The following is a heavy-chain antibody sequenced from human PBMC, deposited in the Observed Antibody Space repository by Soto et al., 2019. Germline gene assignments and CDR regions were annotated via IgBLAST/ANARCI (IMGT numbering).Heavy chain of an antibody. Sequence: ASVKVSCKASGYTFTGYYMHWVRQAPGQGLEWMGWINPNSGGTNYAQKFQGRVTMTRDTSISTAYMELSRLRSDDTAVYYCARGSIVVVVAAFLFDYWGQGTLVTVPS. CDR2: INPNSGGT. D-gene: IGHD2-15*01. CDR1: GYTFTGYY. V-gene: IGHV1-2*02. J-gene: IGHJ4*02. CDR3: ARGSIVVVVAAFLFDY.